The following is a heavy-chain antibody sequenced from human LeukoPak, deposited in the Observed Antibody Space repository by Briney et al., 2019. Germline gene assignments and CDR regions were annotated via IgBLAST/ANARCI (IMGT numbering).Heavy chain of an antibody. CDR1: GGSISSHY. CDR3: AREHGSTYYYYGMDV. J-gene: IGHJ6*02. V-gene: IGHV4-4*07. CDR2: IYASGST. D-gene: IGHD3-10*01. Sequence: PSETLSLTCTVSGGSISSHYWSWIRQPAGKGLEWIGRIYASGSTNYNPSLKSRVTMSVDTSKNQFSLKLSSVTAADTAVYYCAREHGSTYYYYGMDVWGQGTTVTVSS.